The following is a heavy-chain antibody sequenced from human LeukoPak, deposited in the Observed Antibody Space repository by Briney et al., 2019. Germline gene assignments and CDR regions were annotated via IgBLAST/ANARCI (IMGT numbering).Heavy chain of an antibody. V-gene: IGHV4-59*01. Sequence: ETLSLTSTVSGGSISSYSWSWIRHPPGKGLECIGYIYYSGSTTYNPSLKSRATIPVDTSKHTFSLKLNSVTPADTAVYYCAXXXXXXGXXXXXDLWGRGTLVTVS. CDR1: GGSISSYS. J-gene: IGHJ2*01. CDR3: AXXXXXXGXXXXXDL. CDR2: IYYSGST.